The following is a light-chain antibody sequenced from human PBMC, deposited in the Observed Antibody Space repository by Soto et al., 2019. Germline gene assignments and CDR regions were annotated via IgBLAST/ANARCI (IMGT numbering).Light chain of an antibody. CDR1: QTVNSKY. CDR2: GGS. Sequence: EIMLTQTPGIVSLSPGERAILSCRASQTVNSKYLAWYQQKHGQAPRLLIYGGSSRARGIPDRFGGSGSGTDFTLTISRLEPEDFAVYYCQQYHFSPETFGQGSKVDIK. J-gene: IGKJ1*01. V-gene: IGKV3-20*01. CDR3: QQYHFSPET.